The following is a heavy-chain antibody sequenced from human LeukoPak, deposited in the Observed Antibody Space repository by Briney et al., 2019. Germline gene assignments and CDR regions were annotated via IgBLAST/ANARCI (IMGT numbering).Heavy chain of an antibody. V-gene: IGHV5-51*01. D-gene: IGHD1-26*01. J-gene: IGHJ4*02. Sequence: GESLKISCQASGYSFTKYWIGWVRQMPGKGLERMGIIYPGDSDTRYSPSFQGQVTISADKSITTAYLQWRSLKASDTAMYYCARHGSDSGTYYDLGADYWGQGTLVTVSS. CDR1: GYSFTKYW. CDR3: ARHGSDSGTYYDLGADY. CDR2: IYPGDSDT.